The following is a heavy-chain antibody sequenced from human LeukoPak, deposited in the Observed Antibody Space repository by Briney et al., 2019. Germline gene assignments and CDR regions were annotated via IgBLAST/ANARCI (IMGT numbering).Heavy chain of an antibody. V-gene: IGHV4-38-2*02. J-gene: IGHJ4*02. CDR3: AREGGSASSEVY. CDR2: IFHGRNT. D-gene: IGHD6-6*01. CDR1: GYSITSGHY. Sequence: SETLSLTCTVSGYSITSGHYWGWIRQPPGKGLEWIGSIFHGRNTYYNPSLKSRVTISIDTSKNQFSLKLSSVTAADTAVYYCAREGGSASSEVYWGQGTLVTVSS.